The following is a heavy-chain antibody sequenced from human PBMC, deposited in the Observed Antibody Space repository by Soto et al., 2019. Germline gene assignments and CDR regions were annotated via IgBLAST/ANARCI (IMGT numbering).Heavy chain of an antibody. CDR1: GFTFSSYA. J-gene: IGHJ4*02. Sequence: EVQLLESGGGLVQPGGSLRLSCAASGFTFSSYAMRWVRQAPVKGLEWVSAISGSGGSTYYADSVKGRFTISRDNSKNSLYLQMNSLRAEETAVYYCARRGSGSYYDYWGQGTLVTVSP. CDR2: ISGSGGST. CDR3: ARRGSGSYYDY. V-gene: IGHV3-23*01. D-gene: IGHD1-26*01.